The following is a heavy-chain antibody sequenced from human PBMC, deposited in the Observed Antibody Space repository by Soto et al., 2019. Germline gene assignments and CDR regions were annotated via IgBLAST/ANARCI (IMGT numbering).Heavy chain of an antibody. CDR3: ARERMITFGGEFDY. Sequence: PSETLSLTCTVSGGSISSGGYYWSWIRQHPGKGLEWIGYIYYSGSTYYNPSLKSRVTISVDTSKNQFSLKLSSVTAADTAVYYCARERMITFGGEFDYWGQGTLVTVCS. V-gene: IGHV4-31*03. J-gene: IGHJ4*02. CDR2: IYYSGST. D-gene: IGHD3-16*01. CDR1: GGSISSGGYY.